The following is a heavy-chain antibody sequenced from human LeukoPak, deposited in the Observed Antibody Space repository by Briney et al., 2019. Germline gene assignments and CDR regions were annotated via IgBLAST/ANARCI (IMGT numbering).Heavy chain of an antibody. D-gene: IGHD2/OR15-2a*01. CDR3: ARNAIVSSYMDV. CDR1: GYRFTDYW. Sequence: EESLNISCKGSGYRFTDYWIGWVRQMPGKGLEWMGIIYPGDYDTRYSPSFQGQVTISADKSISTAYLQWSSLKASDTAMYYCARNAIVSSYMDVWGKGTTVTVSS. J-gene: IGHJ6*03. V-gene: IGHV5-51*01. CDR2: IYPGDYDT.